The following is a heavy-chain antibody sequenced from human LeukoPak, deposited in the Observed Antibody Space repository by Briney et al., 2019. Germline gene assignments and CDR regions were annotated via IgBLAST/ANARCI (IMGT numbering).Heavy chain of an antibody. CDR1: GFTFSNYW. CDR2: IKQDGSEK. CDR3: ATTYYSGGSAYRPLDY. V-gene: IGHV3-7*01. J-gene: IGHJ4*02. D-gene: IGHD3-22*01. Sequence: GGSLRLSCAASGFTFSNYWMSWVRQAPGKGLEWVANIKQDGSEKYYVDSVKGRFTVSRDNAKNSLYLQMNSLRAEDTAVYYCATTYYSGGSAYRPLDYWGQGTLVTVSS.